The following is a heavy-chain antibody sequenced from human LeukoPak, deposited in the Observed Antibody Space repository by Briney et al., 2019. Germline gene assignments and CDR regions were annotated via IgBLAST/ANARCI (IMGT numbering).Heavy chain of an antibody. CDR2: ISSSGSTI. CDR1: GFTFSDYY. CDR3: ARDYKGRYCSSTSCYGGGTDYYYYMDV. Sequence: GGSLRLSCAASGFTFSDYYMSWIRQAPGKGLEWVSYISSSGSTIYYADSVKGRFTISRDNAKNSLYLQMNSLRAEDTAVYYCARDYKGRYCSSTSCYGGGTDYYYYMDVWGKGTTVTVSS. V-gene: IGHV3-11*04. D-gene: IGHD2-2*01. J-gene: IGHJ6*03.